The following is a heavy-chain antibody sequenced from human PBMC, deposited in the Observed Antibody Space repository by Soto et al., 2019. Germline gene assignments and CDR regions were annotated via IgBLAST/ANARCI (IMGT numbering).Heavy chain of an antibody. V-gene: IGHV4-4*02. J-gene: IGHJ4*02. CDR1: GDSINSSHW. CDR3: AARHFWSRPWTDRRLDY. D-gene: IGHD3-3*02. CDR2: ISHSGST. Sequence: SETLSLTWAVSGDSINSSHWWNWVRPHPEKGLEWIGQISHSGSTTYNPSLTSRVTISVDKSKNHFSLKLTSVTAADTAVYYCAARHFWSRPWTDRRLDYWGQGTLVTVSS.